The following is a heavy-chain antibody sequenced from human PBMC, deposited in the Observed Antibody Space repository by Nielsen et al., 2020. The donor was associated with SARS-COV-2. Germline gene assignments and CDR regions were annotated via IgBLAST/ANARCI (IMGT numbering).Heavy chain of an antibody. CDR3: ARDEVAAAVTLDY. CDR1: GFTFSSYW. D-gene: IGHD6-13*01. CDR2: IKQDGSEK. J-gene: IGHJ4*02. Sequence: GESLKISCAASGFTFSSYWMSWVRQAPGKGLEWVANIKQDGSEKYYVDSVKGRFTISRDNAKNSLYLQMNSLRAKDTAVYYCARDEVAAAVTLDYWGQGTLVTVSS. V-gene: IGHV3-7*01.